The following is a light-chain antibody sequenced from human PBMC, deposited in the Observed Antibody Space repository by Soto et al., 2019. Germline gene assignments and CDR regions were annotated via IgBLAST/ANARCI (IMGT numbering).Light chain of an antibody. J-gene: IGKJ1*01. CDR2: EAS. CDR3: QQYNDLPS. Sequence: IQMTQSPNTLSASVGDRVSITCRASENANGHLAWYQQKPGNAPKLLIYEASILESGVPSRFSGSGYGTEFTLTITGLLPDDFVTYYCQQYNDLPSFGQGTKV. CDR1: ENANGH. V-gene: IGKV1-5*03.